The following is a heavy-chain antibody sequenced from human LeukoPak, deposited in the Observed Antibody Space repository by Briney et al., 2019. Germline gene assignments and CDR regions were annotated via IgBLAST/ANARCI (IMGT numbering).Heavy chain of an antibody. Sequence: SETLSLTCAVYGGSFSGYYWSWIRQPPGKGLEWIGEINHSGSTNYNPSLKSRVTISVDTSKDQFSLKLSSVTAADTAVYYCARGGIAAAGTDYWGQGTLVTVSS. D-gene: IGHD6-13*01. CDR3: ARGGIAAAGTDY. J-gene: IGHJ4*02. CDR2: INHSGST. CDR1: GGSFSGYY. V-gene: IGHV4-34*01.